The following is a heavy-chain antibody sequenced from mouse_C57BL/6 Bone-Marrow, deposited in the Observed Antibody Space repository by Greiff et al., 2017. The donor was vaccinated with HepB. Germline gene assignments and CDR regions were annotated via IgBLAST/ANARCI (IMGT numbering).Heavy chain of an antibody. D-gene: IGHD1-1*01. CDR1: GYTFTSYW. J-gene: IGHJ2*01. V-gene: IGHV1-61*01. CDR3: ARPFYYGSSYGY. CDR2: IYPSDSET. Sequence: QVQLQQPGAELVRPGSSVKLSCKASGYTFTSYWMDWVKQRPGQGLEWIGSIYPSDSETHYNQKFKDKATLTVDKSSSTAYMQLSSLTSEDSAVYYCARPFYYGSSYGYWGQGTTLTVSS.